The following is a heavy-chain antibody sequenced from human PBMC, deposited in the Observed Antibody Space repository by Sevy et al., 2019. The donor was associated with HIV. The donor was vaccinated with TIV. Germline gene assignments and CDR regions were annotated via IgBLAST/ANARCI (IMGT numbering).Heavy chain of an antibody. J-gene: IGHJ4*02. CDR3: AREEYYYDSSGYSY. V-gene: IGHV1-69*06. CDR1: GGTFSSYA. Sequence: ASVKVSCKASGGTFSSYAISWVRQAPGQGLEWMGGIIPIFGTANYAQKFQGRVTITADKSQRTAYMELSSLRSEDTAVYYCAREEYYYDSSGYSYWGQGTLVTVSS. D-gene: IGHD3-22*01. CDR2: IIPIFGTA.